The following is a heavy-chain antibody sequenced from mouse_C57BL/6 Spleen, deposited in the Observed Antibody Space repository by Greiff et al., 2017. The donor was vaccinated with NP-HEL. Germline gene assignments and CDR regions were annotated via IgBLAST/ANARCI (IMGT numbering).Heavy chain of an antibody. Sequence: EVQLQQSGPELVKPGASVKISCKASGYTFTDYYMNWVKQSHGKSLEWIGDINPNNGGTSYNQKFKGKATLTVDKSSSTAYMELHSLTSEDSAVYYCARGEFTTVDLDWGQGTTLTVSS. J-gene: IGHJ2*01. CDR2: INPNNGGT. D-gene: IGHD1-1*01. V-gene: IGHV1-26*01. CDR3: ARGEFTTVDLD. CDR1: GYTFTDYY.